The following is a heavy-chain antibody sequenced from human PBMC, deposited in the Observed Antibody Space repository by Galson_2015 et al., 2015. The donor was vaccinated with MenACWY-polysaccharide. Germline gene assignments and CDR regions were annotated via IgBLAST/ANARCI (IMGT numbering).Heavy chain of an antibody. J-gene: IGHJ6*02. V-gene: IGHV3-23*01. Sequence: SLRLSCAASGFTFSSYAMSWVRQAPGKELEWVSAISGSGGSTSYADSVKGRFTISRDNSKNTLYLQMNSLRAEDTAVYYCAKGEGSGSYYMPHYYYYYGMDVWGQGTTVTVSS. CDR1: GFTFSSYA. D-gene: IGHD3-10*01. CDR2: ISGSGGST. CDR3: AKGEGSGSYYMPHYYYYYGMDV.